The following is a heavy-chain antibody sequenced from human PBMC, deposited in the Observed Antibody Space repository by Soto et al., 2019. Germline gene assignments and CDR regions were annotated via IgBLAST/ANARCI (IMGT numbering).Heavy chain of an antibody. Sequence: GGSLRLSCASSGFTFSSFGMHWVRQAPGKGLEWVALLSYDGSKEYYADSVKGRFSVSRDNSKNTLYLQMNSLRVEDTAVYFCAKRLLRGTTLSVLDYWGRGTLVTVSS. V-gene: IGHV3-30*18. CDR3: AKRLLRGTTLSVLDY. J-gene: IGHJ4*02. CDR2: LSYDGSKE. CDR1: GFTFSSFG. D-gene: IGHD4-17*01.